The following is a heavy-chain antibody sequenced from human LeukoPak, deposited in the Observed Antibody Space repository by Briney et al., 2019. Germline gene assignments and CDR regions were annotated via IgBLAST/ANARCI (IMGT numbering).Heavy chain of an antibody. Sequence: SETLSLTCAVHGESFSAYFWSWIRQVPGKGLEWIGEIDHRGSTNYNPSLKSRGTISVDTSKNHFSLSLTSVTAADTATYYCASRSLTLAAARGFDAWGQGTVVTVSS. CDR2: IDHRGST. J-gene: IGHJ4*03. D-gene: IGHD6-13*01. CDR3: ASRSLTLAAARGFDA. CDR1: GESFSAYF. V-gene: IGHV4-34*01.